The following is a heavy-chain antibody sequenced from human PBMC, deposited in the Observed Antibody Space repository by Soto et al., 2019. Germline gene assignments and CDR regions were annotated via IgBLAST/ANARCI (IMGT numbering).Heavy chain of an antibody. J-gene: IGHJ6*02. CDR3: ARISSVDPYGYVNGCFDV. D-gene: IGHD5-18*01. Sequence: SETLSLTCSVSGSSIRGYYWSWIRQSPEKGLEWIGYFYHSGNSNYNPSLKSRVTISVDTSKNQLSLSLRSVTAADTAGYFCARISSVDPYGYVNGCFDVWGQGTTVTASS. CDR2: FYHSGNS. V-gene: IGHV4-59*01. CDR1: GSSIRGYY.